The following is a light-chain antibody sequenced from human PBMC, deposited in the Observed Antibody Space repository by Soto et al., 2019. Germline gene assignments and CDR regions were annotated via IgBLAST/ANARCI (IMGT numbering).Light chain of an antibody. CDR2: DAS. CDR1: QTVGIS. J-gene: IGKJ3*01. CDR3: QQRTNWLFT. V-gene: IGKV3-11*01. Sequence: LTQSPASLSLSPGERATLSCRASQTVGISLAWYQHKPGQPPRLLIYDASKRATGIPARFGGSGSGTDFTLTIGSLEPEDFAVYYCQQRTNWLFTFGPGTKVDIK.